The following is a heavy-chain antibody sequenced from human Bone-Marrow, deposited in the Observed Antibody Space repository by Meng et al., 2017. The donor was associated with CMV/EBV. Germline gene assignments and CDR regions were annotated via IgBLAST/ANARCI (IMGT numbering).Heavy chain of an antibody. D-gene: IGHD3-22*01. J-gene: IGHJ4*02. Sequence: SETLSLTCSVSGGSVSGGSYYWSWIRQPPGKELEWLGYVFHTGSATDNPSLKSRVTISVDTAKNELSLRPASVTAADTAVYYCARVWAAYYDFDHWGQGTMVTVSS. CDR1: GGSVSGGSYY. CDR3: ARVWAAYYDFDH. V-gene: IGHV4-61*01. CDR2: VFHTGSA.